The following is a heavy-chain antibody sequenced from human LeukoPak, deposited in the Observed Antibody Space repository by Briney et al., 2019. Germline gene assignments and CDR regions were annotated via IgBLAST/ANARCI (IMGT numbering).Heavy chain of an antibody. D-gene: IGHD3-3*01. V-gene: IGHV1-69*05. Sequence: EASVKVSCKASGGTFSSYAISWVRQAPGQGLEWMGGIIPIFGTANYAQKFQGRVTITTDESTSTAYMELNSLRSEDTAVYYCAHYDFWSGYQFDYWGQGTLATVSS. CDR3: AHYDFWSGYQFDY. CDR1: GGTFSSYA. CDR2: IIPIFGTA. J-gene: IGHJ4*02.